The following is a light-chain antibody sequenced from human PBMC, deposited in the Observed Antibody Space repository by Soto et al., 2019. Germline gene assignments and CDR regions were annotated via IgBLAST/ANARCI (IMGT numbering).Light chain of an antibody. CDR2: GNS. CDR1: SSNIGAGYD. V-gene: IGLV1-40*01. Sequence: QSVLTQPPSVSGAPGQRVTISCTGSSSNIGAGYDVHWYRQLPGTAPKLLIYGNSNRPSGVPDRFSGSKSGTSASLAITGLQAEDEADYYCQSYDSTLSGSGFGGGTKLTVL. CDR3: QSYDSTLSGSG. J-gene: IGLJ3*02.